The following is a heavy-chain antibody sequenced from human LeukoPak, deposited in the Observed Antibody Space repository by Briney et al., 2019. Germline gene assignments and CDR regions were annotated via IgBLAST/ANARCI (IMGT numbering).Heavy chain of an antibody. V-gene: IGHV3-7*01. J-gene: IGHJ4*02. CDR2: IKQDGSEK. D-gene: IGHD3-22*01. Sequence: GGSLTLSCAACGFNFSSYWMSWVRQAPGKGLEWVANIKQDGSEKYYVDSVKGRFNISRDNAKNSLYLQMNSLRAEDTAVYYCARDLGGDYYDSSGLDYWGQGTLVTVSS. CDR3: ARDLGGDYYDSSGLDY. CDR1: GFNFSSYW.